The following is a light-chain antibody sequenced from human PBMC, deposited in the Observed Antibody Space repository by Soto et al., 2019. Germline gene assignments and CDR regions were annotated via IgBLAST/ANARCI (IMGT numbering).Light chain of an antibody. J-gene: IGKJ1*01. Sequence: EIVMTQSPATLSVSPGERATLSCRASQSFSILLAWYQQKPGQAPRLLIHGATTRATGIPARFSGSGCGTEFTLTKSSPESEDYSVYYCQQYNNWPRAFGQGTKVDIK. V-gene: IGKV3-15*01. CDR1: QSFSIL. CDR2: GAT. CDR3: QQYNNWPRA.